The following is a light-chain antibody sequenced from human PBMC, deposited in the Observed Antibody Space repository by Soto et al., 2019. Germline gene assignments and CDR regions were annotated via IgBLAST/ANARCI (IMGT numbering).Light chain of an antibody. CDR3: QQYYSTPT. J-gene: IGKJ2*01. Sequence: DIVMTQSPDSLAVSLGERATINCKSSQSVLYSSNNKNYLAWYQQKPGQPPKLLIYWASTRESGVPDRFSGSGSGTDFTLTISSLHAEDVALYYCQQYYSTPTFGQGTKLEIK. CDR2: WAS. CDR1: QSVLYSSNNKNY. V-gene: IGKV4-1*01.